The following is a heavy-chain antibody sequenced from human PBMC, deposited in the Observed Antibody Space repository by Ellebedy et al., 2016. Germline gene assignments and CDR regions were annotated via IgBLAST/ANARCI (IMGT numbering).Heavy chain of an antibody. CDR3: VKEPPYYYDSSGY. Sequence: GESLKISXSASGFTFSSYAMHWVRQAPGKGLEYVSAISSNGGSTYYADSVKGRFTISRDNSKNTLYLQMSSLRAEDTAVYYCVKEPPYYYDSSGYWGQGTLVTVSS. CDR2: ISSNGGST. D-gene: IGHD3-22*01. V-gene: IGHV3-64D*06. CDR1: GFTFSSYA. J-gene: IGHJ4*02.